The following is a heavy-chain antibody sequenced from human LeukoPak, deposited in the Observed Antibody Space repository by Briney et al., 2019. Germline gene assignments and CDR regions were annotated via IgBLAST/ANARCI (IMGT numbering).Heavy chain of an antibody. V-gene: IGHV4-34*01. CDR1: GGSFSGYY. D-gene: IGHD3-3*01. Sequence: SSEALSLTCAVYGGSFSGYYWSWIRQPPGKGLEWIGEINHSGSTNYNPSLKSRVTISVDTSKNQFSLKLSSVTAADTAVYYCARGVRFLKVWGQGTLVTVSS. J-gene: IGHJ4*02. CDR3: ARGVRFLKV. CDR2: INHSGST.